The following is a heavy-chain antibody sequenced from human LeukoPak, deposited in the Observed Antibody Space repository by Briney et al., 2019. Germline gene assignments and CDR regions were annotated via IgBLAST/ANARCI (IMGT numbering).Heavy chain of an antibody. CDR1: VASLAGYY. D-gene: IGHD6-13*01. J-gene: IGHJ3*02. Sequence: SETLSLTCTASVASLAGYYWSWIRQPAGRGLEWIGRIYISDNARYNPSLKSRVTMSIDTSKKQFSLILRSVTAADTAVYYCARDRVIAADGMEGGDAFDIWGPGTLVTVSP. V-gene: IGHV4-4*07. CDR3: ARDRVIAADGMEGGDAFDI. CDR2: IYISDNA.